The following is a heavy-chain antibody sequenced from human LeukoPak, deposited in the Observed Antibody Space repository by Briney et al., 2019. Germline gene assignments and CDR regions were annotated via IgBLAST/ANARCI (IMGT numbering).Heavy chain of an antibody. CDR1: GGSISSGGYY. D-gene: IGHD3-22*01. CDR2: IYYSGST. Sequence: SETLSLTCTVSGGSISSGGYYWTWIRQHPGKGLEWIGYIYYSGSTYYNPSLKSRVTISVDTSKNQFSLKLSSVTAADTAVYYCARWYYGSSGQRYFDYWGQGTLVTVSS. V-gene: IGHV4-31*03. CDR3: ARWYYGSSGQRYFDY. J-gene: IGHJ4*02.